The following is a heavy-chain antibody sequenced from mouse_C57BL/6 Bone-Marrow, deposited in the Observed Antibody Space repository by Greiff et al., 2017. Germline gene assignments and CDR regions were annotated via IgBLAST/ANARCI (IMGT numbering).Heavy chain of an antibody. D-gene: IGHD3-2*02. Sequence: EVKLVESGGGLVQPGGSLKLSCAASGFTFSDYYMYWVRQTPEKRLEWVAYISNGGGSTYYPDTVKGRFTISRDNAKNTLYLQMSRLKSEDTAMYYCARQLRLPFAYWGQGTLVTVSA. CDR2: ISNGGGST. J-gene: IGHJ3*01. V-gene: IGHV5-12*01. CDR1: GFTFSDYY. CDR3: ARQLRLPFAY.